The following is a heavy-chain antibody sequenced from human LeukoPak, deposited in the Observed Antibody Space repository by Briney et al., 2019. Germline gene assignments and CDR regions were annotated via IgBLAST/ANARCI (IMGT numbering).Heavy chain of an antibody. Sequence: ASVKVSCKASGGTFSSYAISWVRQATGQGLEWMGWMNPNSGNTGYAQKFQGRVTITRNTSISTAYMELSSLRSEDTAVYYCARADDYYYYMDVWGKGTTVTVSS. J-gene: IGHJ6*03. CDR1: GGTFSSYA. V-gene: IGHV1-8*03. CDR3: ARADDYYYYMDV. CDR2: MNPNSGNT.